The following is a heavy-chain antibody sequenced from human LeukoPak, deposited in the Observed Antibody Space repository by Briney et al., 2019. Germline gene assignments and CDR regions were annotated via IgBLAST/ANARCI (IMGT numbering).Heavy chain of an antibody. CDR2: IRYDGNNK. J-gene: IGHJ4*02. D-gene: IGHD5-12*01. Sequence: PGGSLRLSCAASGFTFSNYGMHWVRQAPGKGLEWVAFIRYDGNNKYYADSVKGRFTISRDNSKNTLYLQMNSLRAEDTAVYYCAKVESGGYDYDGFDYWGQGTLVTVSS. CDR1: GFTFSNYG. CDR3: AKVESGGYDYDGFDY. V-gene: IGHV3-30*02.